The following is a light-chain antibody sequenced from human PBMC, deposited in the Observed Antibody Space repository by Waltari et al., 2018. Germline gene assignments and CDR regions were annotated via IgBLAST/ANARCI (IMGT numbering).Light chain of an antibody. CDR2: GAS. CDR1: QRVSRT. Sequence: EIVLTQSPGTLSFSPGERPTLSCRASQRVSRTLAWYQQKPGQAPRLLIFGASTRATGIPDRFSGSGSGTDFSLTISRLEPEDFAVYYCQHYVRLPATFGQGTKVEIK. J-gene: IGKJ1*01. CDR3: QHYVRLPAT. V-gene: IGKV3-20*01.